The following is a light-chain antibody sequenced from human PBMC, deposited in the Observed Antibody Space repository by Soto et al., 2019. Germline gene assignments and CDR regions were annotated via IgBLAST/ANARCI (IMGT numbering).Light chain of an antibody. Sequence: QSVLTQPASVSGSPGQSITISCTGTSSDVGGYNYVSWYQQHPGKAPKLMIYEGSKRPSGVSNRFSGSKSGNTASLTISGLQAEDEADYYCCSYAGSSIYVVFGGGTKVTVL. CDR1: SSDVGGYNY. V-gene: IGLV2-23*01. J-gene: IGLJ2*01. CDR2: EGS. CDR3: CSYAGSSIYVV.